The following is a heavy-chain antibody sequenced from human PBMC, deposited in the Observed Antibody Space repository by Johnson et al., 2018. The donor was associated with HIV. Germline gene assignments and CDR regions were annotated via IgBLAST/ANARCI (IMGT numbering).Heavy chain of an antibody. V-gene: IGHV3-66*01. CDR1: GLTVSSNY. CDR2: MYSGGIT. J-gene: IGHJ3*02. D-gene: IGHD6-13*01. Sequence: VQLVESGGGLVQPGGSLRLACAASGLTVSSNYMSWVRQAPGKGLEWVSVMYSGGITYYADSVRGRFTISRDYSKNTLYLQMNSLKTEDTALYYCARDPRSWYDDAFDIWGQGTMVTVSS. CDR3: ARDPRSWYDDAFDI.